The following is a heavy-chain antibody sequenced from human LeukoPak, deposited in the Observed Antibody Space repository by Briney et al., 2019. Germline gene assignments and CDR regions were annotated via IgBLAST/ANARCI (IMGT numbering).Heavy chain of an antibody. CDR1: GFTFRSYG. D-gene: IGHD3-10*01. Sequence: QPGRSLRLSCAASGFTFRSYGMHWVRQAPGKGLEWVAVISYDESSEYYADSVKGRSTISRDNSKNTLYLQMNSLRAEDTAVYYCAKDPPNYSGSGTYYPAFEYWGQGTLVTVSS. J-gene: IGHJ4*02. V-gene: IGHV3-30*18. CDR3: AKDPPNYSGSGTYYPAFEY. CDR2: ISYDESSE.